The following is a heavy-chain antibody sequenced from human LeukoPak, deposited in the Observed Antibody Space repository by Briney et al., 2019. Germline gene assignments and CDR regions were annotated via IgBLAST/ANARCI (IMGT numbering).Heavy chain of an antibody. J-gene: IGHJ4*02. D-gene: IGHD5-18*01. CDR2: IHPSGGST. CDR1: GYSFTSHY. V-gene: IGHV1-46*01. Sequence: ASVKVSCKASGYSFTSHYMHWVRQAPGQGLEWMGVIHPSGGSTSYAPKFQGRVTMTKDTSTSTVYLDLRSLRFEDTALYYCARMGMDSAMVTNFFDCWGQGTMVTVSS. CDR3: ARMGMDSAMVTNFFDC.